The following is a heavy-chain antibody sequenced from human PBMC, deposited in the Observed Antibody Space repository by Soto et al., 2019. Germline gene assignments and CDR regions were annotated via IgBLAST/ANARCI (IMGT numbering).Heavy chain of an antibody. CDR1: GYTFTSYA. V-gene: IGHV1-3*01. CDR3: ARDHRGSGYYYAKYYFDY. J-gene: IGHJ4*02. D-gene: IGHD3-22*01. CDR2: INAGNGNT. Sequence: ASVKVSCKASGYTFTSYAMHWVRQAPGQRLEWMGWINAGNGNTKYSQKFQGRVTITADESTSTAYMELSSLRSEDTAVYYCARDHRGSGYYYAKYYFDYWGQGTLVTVSS.